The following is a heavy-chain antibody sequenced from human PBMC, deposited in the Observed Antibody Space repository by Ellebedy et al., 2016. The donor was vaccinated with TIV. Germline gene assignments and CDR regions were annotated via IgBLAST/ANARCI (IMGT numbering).Heavy chain of an antibody. CDR1: GFTFSSYA. CDR2: ITSSGDRT. J-gene: IGHJ6*02. D-gene: IGHD2-21*01. Sequence: GGSLRLSXAASGFTFSSYAMTWVRQAPGKGLEWVSSITSSGDRTNYADSVKGRFTISRDNSKNTLYLQMNSLRAEDTAVYYCAKARGSSVIDYNYFGMDVWGHGTTVTVSS. CDR3: AKARGSSVIDYNYFGMDV. V-gene: IGHV3-23*01.